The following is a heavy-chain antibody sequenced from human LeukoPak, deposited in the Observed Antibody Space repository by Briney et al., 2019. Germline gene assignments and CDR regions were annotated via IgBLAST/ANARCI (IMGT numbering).Heavy chain of an antibody. Sequence: ASVKVSCKASGYTFTSYGISWVRQAPGQGLVWMGWISAYNGNTNYAQKLQGRVTMTTDTSTSTAYMELRSLRSDDTAVYYCARAVGDYGDYPVNYWGQGTLVTVSS. J-gene: IGHJ4*02. D-gene: IGHD4-17*01. CDR2: ISAYNGNT. CDR3: ARAVGDYGDYPVNY. V-gene: IGHV1-18*01. CDR1: GYTFTSYG.